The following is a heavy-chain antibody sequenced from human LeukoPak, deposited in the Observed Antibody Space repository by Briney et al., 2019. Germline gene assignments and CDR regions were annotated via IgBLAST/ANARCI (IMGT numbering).Heavy chain of an antibody. CDR1: GGSISSYY. Sequence: SETLSLTCTVSGGSISSYYWSWIRQPAGKGLEWIGRIYTSGSTNYNPSLKSRVTISVDTSKNQFSLKLSSVTAADTAVYYCARAIRGVGQYYMDVWGKGTTVTVSS. J-gene: IGHJ6*03. V-gene: IGHV4-4*07. D-gene: IGHD3-10*01. CDR3: ARAIRGVGQYYMDV. CDR2: IYTSGST.